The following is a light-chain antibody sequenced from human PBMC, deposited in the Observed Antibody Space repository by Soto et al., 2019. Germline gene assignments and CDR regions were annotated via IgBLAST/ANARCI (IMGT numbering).Light chain of an antibody. CDR1: QSVDTY. Sequence: DIQMTQSPSTLSASVGDRVTITCRASQSVDTYLAWYQQKPGKAPKLLIYKASSLEGGVPSRFSGSGSGTEFTLTISGLQPDDFASYYCQQYYSSWTFGQGTKVDIK. J-gene: IGKJ1*01. CDR2: KAS. V-gene: IGKV1-5*03. CDR3: QQYYSSWT.